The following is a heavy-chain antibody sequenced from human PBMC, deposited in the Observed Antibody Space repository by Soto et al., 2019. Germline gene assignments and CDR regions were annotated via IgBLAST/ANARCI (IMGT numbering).Heavy chain of an antibody. Sequence: ELQLVASGGGLVQPGGSLRLSCAASGFTVSNNYVRGVRQAPGKGLEWVSLIFSNGDTRYADSVKCRFTISRDSSSNTLYLQMNSLGVEDTAVYYCARDGTYNWVGGQGIHVTVSS. D-gene: IGHD1-1*01. V-gene: IGHV3-66*01. CDR2: IFSNGDT. CDR1: GFTVSNNY. CDR3: ARDGTYNWV. J-gene: IGHJ4*02.